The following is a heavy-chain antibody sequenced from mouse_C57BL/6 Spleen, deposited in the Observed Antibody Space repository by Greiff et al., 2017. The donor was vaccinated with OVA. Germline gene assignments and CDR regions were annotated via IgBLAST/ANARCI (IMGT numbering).Heavy chain of an antibody. CDR2: IDPSDSYT. CDR3: ASSIYDGYPWCAY. J-gene: IGHJ3*01. Sequence: QVQLQQPGAELVKPGASVKLSCKASGYTFTSYWMQWVKQRPGQGLEWIGEIDPSDSYTNYNQKFKGKATLTVDTSSSTAYMQLSSLTSEDSAVYYCASSIYDGYPWCAYWGQGTLVTVSA. CDR1: GYTFTSYW. V-gene: IGHV1-50*01. D-gene: IGHD2-3*01.